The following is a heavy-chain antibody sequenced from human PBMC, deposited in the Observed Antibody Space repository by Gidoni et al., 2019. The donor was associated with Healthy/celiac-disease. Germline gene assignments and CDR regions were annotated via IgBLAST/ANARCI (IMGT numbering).Heavy chain of an antibody. V-gene: IGHV3-23*01. CDR3: AKTGPAFHPLGYYFDY. CDR1: GFTFSSYA. J-gene: IGHJ4*02. CDR2: ISGSGGST. Sequence: EVQLLESGGGLVQPGGSLRLSCAASGFTFSSYAMSWVRQAPGKGLEWVSAISGSGGSTYYADSVKGRFTISRDNSKNTLYLQMNSLRAEDTAVYYCAKTGPAFHPLGYYFDYWGQGTLVTVSS. D-gene: IGHD7-27*01.